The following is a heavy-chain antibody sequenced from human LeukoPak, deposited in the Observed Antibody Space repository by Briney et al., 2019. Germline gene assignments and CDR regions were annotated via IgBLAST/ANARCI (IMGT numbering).Heavy chain of an antibody. CDR1: GGTFSSYA. CDR2: IIPILGIA. V-gene: IGHV1-69*04. J-gene: IGHJ4*02. Sequence: GASVKVSCKASGGTFSSYAISWVRQAPGQGLEWMGRIIPILGIANYAQKFQGRVTITADKSTSTAYMELSSLRSEDTAVYYCATGVGGYYPPLDYWGQGTLVTVSS. D-gene: IGHD3-3*01. CDR3: ATGVGGYYPPLDY.